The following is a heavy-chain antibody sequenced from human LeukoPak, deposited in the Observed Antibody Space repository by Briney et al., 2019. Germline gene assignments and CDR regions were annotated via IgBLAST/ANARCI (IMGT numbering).Heavy chain of an antibody. CDR2: IYPGDSDT. CDR1: GYSFTSYW. CDR3: ARQWELLRPNFDY. V-gene: IGHV5-51*01. J-gene: IGHJ4*02. Sequence: GESLKISCQGSGYSFTSYWIGWVRQMPGKGLEWMGIIYPGDSDTRYSPSFQGQVTISADKSISTAYLQWSSLKASDTAIYYCARQWELLRPNFDYWGQGTLVTVSS. D-gene: IGHD1-26*01.